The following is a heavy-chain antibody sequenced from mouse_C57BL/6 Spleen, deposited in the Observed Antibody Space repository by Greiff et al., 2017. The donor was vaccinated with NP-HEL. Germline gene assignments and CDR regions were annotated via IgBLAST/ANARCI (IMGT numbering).Heavy chain of an antibody. D-gene: IGHD1-1*01. CDR1: GYTFTEYT. V-gene: IGHV1-62-2*01. CDR2: FYPGSGSI. J-gene: IGHJ4*01. CDR3: ARHEENYGSGDYAMDY. Sequence: VQVVESGAELVKPGASVKLSCKASGYTFTEYTIHWVKQRSGQGLEWIGWFYPGSGSIKYNEKFKDKATLTADKSSSTVYMELSRLTSEDSAVYFCARHEENYGSGDYAMDYWGQGTSVTVSS.